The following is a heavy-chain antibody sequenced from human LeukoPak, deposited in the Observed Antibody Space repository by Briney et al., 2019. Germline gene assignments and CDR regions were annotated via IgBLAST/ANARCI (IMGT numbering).Heavy chain of an antibody. D-gene: IGHD1-1*01. Sequence: GASVKVSCKASGYTFTSYGISWVRQAPGQGLEWMGWINPNSGGTNYAQKFQGRVTMTRDTSISTAYMELSRLRSDDTAVYYCARDFLYKPPHSYYYMDVWGKGTTVTVSS. CDR2: INPNSGGT. J-gene: IGHJ6*03. CDR3: ARDFLYKPPHSYYYMDV. V-gene: IGHV1-2*02. CDR1: GYTFTSYG.